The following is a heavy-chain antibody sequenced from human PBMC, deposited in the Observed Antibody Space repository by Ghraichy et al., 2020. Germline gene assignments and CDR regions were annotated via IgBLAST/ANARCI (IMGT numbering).Heavy chain of an antibody. CDR3: ARDFTNYDATGSYYDALEM. V-gene: IGHV3-7*03. D-gene: IGHD3-22*01. CDR2: INRDGSVM. Sequence: GESLNISCAASGFTFPAYWMTWVRQAPGKGLEWVANINRDGSVMNYVDSVQGRFTLSRDNPRNFLFLQMNGLRAEDPAVYYCARDFTNYDATGSYYDALEMWGPGTMVTVSS. J-gene: IGHJ3*02. CDR1: GFTFPAYW.